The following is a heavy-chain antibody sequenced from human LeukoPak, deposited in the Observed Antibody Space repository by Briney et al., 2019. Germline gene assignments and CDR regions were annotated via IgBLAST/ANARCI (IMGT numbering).Heavy chain of an antibody. CDR2: ISNSGST. V-gene: IGHV4-59*13. J-gene: IGHJ4*02. CDR1: GASIDNYY. Sequence: SSETLSLTCTVSGASIDNYYWDWIRQSPGKGLEWIACISNSGSTKYNPSLTDRVTMSVDRSKNQVSLRLGSVTAADTGVYYCTKGCYEPFDKWGQGTLVTVSS. D-gene: IGHD2-2*01. CDR3: TKGCYEPFDK.